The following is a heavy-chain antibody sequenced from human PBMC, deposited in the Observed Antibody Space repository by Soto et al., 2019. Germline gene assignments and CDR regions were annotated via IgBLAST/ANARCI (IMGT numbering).Heavy chain of an antibody. CDR3: ARVCGGDCHYGMDV. CDR1: GGSISSGGYY. V-gene: IGHV4-31*03. CDR2: IYDSGST. Sequence: QVQLQESGPGLVKPSQTLSLTCTVSGGSISSGGYYWSWIRQHPGKGLEWIGYIYDSGSTYYNPSLQSRVTISVDTSKKQFSLKLSSVTAADTPLSYCARVCGGDCHYGMDVWGQGTTVPVSS. D-gene: IGHD2-21*02. J-gene: IGHJ6*02.